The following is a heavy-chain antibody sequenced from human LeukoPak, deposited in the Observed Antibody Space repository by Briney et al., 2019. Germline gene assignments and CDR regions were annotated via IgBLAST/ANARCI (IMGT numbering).Heavy chain of an antibody. D-gene: IGHD5-12*01. CDR3: ARDRLRLNAFDI. V-gene: IGHV3-23*01. CDR1: GFTFSSYG. Sequence: GGTLRLSCAASGFTFSSYGMSWVRQAPGKGLEWVSAISGSGGSTYYADSVKGRFTISRDNSKNTLYLQMNSLRAEDTAVYYCARDRLRLNAFDIWGQGTMVTVSS. J-gene: IGHJ3*02. CDR2: ISGSGGST.